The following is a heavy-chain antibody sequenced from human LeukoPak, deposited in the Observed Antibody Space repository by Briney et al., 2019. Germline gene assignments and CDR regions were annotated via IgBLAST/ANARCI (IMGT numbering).Heavy chain of an antibody. J-gene: IGHJ5*02. Sequence: GVSVKVSCKASGYTFTGYYMHWVRQAPGQGLEWMGWIKPNNGGTNYAQKFQGRVTMTRDTSISTAYMELSRLRSDDTAVYYCARARGDIVVVPAAIWFDPWGQGTLVTVSS. V-gene: IGHV1-2*02. D-gene: IGHD2-2*01. CDR3: ARARGDIVVVPAAIWFDP. CDR1: GYTFTGYY. CDR2: IKPNNGGT.